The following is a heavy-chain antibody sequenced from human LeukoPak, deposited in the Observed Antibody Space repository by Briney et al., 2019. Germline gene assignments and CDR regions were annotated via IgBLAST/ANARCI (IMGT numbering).Heavy chain of an antibody. CDR3: ARAGSGWNNWFDP. V-gene: IGHV4-34*01. D-gene: IGHD6-19*01. J-gene: IGHJ5*02. CDR2: INHSGST. Sequence: PSETLSLTCAVYGGSFSGYYWSWIRQPPGKGLEWIGEINHSGSTNYNPSLKSRVTISVDTSKNQFSLQLNSVTPEDTAVYYCARAGSGWNNWFDPWGQGTLVTVSS. CDR1: GGSFSGYY.